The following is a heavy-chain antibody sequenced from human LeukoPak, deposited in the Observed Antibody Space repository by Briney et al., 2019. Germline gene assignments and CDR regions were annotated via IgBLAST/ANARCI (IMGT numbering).Heavy chain of an antibody. CDR2: IGNRVNAYTT. V-gene: IGHV3-72*01. CDR1: GFTFSDHY. J-gene: IGHJ4*02. Sequence: GGSLRLSCAASGFTFSDHYMDWVRQAPGKGLEWVGRIGNRVNAYTTEYAASVRGRFTISRDDSKNSLYLQMNSLKTEDTAVYYCTRRRFYFDYWGQGTLVTVSS. CDR3: TRRRFYFDY.